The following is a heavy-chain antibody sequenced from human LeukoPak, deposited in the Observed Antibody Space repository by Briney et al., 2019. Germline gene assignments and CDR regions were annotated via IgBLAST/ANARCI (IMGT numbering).Heavy chain of an antibody. CDR3: TRVFGGYDVSDS. Sequence: PGGSLRLSCAVSGFTFSSFWMSWVRQAPGKGLEWVANIKKDGSQKYYVDSVEGRFTISRDNAKNSLYLQMDSLRLDDTAVYYCTRVFGGYDVSDSWGQGTRVTVSS. D-gene: IGHD3-3*01. CDR2: IKKDGSQK. J-gene: IGHJ4*02. CDR1: GFTFSSFW. V-gene: IGHV3-7*03.